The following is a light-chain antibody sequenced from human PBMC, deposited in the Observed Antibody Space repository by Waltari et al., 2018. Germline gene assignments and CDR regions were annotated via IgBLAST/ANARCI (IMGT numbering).Light chain of an antibody. CDR1: SSDVVGHNL. CDR2: EFT. Sequence: QSALTQPPSASGSPGQSVTTSCTGTSSDVVGHNLVSCYQHHPGKAPKVIIYEFTKRPSGVPDRFSVSNSGNTASLTVSGLQTEDEADYYCCSYAGSDTPYVFGTGTTVTVL. CDR3: CSYAGSDTPYV. V-gene: IGLV2-8*01. J-gene: IGLJ1*01.